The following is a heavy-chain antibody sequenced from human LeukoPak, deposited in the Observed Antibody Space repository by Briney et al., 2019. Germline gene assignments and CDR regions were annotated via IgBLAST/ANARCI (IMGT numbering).Heavy chain of an antibody. V-gene: IGHV3-21*01. CDR1: GFSFSTSS. Sequence: PGGSLRLSCAVSGFSFSTSSMNWVRLAPGKGLEWVSSISSSSSYIYYADSVKGRFTISRDNAKNSLYLQMDSLRAEDTAVYYCATSDDLWSGMDNWGQGTLVTVSS. CDR2: ISSSSSYI. J-gene: IGHJ4*02. CDR3: ATSDDLWSGMDN. D-gene: IGHD3-3*01.